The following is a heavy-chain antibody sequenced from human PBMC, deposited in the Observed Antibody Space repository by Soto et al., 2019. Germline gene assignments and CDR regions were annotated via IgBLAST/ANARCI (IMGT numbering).Heavy chain of an antibody. J-gene: IGHJ6*02. V-gene: IGHV4-34*01. Sequence: QVQLQQWGAGLLKPSETLSLTCAVYGGSFSGYYWSCIRQPPGNVLEWIGEINHSGSTNYNPSLKSRVIISVDPSKNQFSLKLSSVTAADTAVYYCARGVYYYGMDVWGQGTTVTVSS. CDR2: INHSGST. CDR3: ARGVYYYGMDV. CDR1: GGSFSGYY.